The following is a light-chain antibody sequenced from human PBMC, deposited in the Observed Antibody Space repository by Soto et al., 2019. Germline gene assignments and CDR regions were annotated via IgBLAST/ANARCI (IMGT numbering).Light chain of an antibody. J-gene: IGLJ1*01. CDR3: SSYTSSSTLYV. Sequence: QAVVTQPASVSGSPGQSITISCTGTSSDVGDYNYVSWYQQHPGKAPKLMIYEVSNRPSGVSNRFSGSKSGNTSSLTISGLQAEDEADYYCSSYTSSSTLYVFGTGTKLTVL. V-gene: IGLV2-14*01. CDR2: EVS. CDR1: SSDVGDYNY.